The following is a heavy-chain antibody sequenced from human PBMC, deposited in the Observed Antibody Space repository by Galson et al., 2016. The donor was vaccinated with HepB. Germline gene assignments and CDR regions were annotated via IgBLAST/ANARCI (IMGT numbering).Heavy chain of an antibody. CDR2: ITTYTGNT. Sequence: SVKVSCKASGYTFTSYGINWVRQAPGQGLEWVGRITTYTGNTNYPQKFQGRVTMTTDTSKSTAYMDLRSLRPDDTAVYYCARDRAYGGLMFDSWGQGTLVTVSS. J-gene: IGHJ4*02. CDR1: GYTFTSYG. CDR3: ARDRAYGGLMFDS. V-gene: IGHV1-18*01. D-gene: IGHD3-10*01.